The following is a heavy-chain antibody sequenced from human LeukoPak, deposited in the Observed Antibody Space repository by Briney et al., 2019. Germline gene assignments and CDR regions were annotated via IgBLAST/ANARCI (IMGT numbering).Heavy chain of an antibody. CDR3: AKTTRLTTVTSRSWFDP. Sequence: HPGGSLRLSYAASGFTFSSYAMSWVRQAPGKGLEWVSAISGSGGSTYYADSVKGRFTISRDNSKNTLYLQMNSLRAEDTAVYYCAKTTRLTTVTSRSWFDPWGQGTLVTVSS. V-gene: IGHV3-23*01. CDR1: GFTFSSYA. D-gene: IGHD4-11*01. CDR2: ISGSGGST. J-gene: IGHJ5*02.